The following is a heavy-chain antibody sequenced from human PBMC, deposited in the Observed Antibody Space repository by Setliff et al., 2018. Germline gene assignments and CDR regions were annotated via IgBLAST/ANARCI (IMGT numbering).Heavy chain of an antibody. CDR2: VSHDENTK. CDR3: ARVGQATVVTAIHGALDY. D-gene: IGHD2-21*02. J-gene: IGHJ4*02. CDR1: GFTFSNYR. V-gene: IGHV3-30*03. Sequence: PGGSLRLSCAASGFTFSNYRIHWVRQAPGKGLEWVAVVSHDENTKYYADSVKDRFIISRDNSKNTVYLQMNSLRAADTAVYHCARVGQATVVTAIHGALDYWGQGTLVTVSS.